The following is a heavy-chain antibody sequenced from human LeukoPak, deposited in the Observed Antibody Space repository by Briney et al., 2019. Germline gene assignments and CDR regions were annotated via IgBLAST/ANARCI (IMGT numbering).Heavy chain of an antibody. CDR1: GFTFSSYG. Sequence: GGSLRVSCAASGFTFSSYGMHWVRQAPGKGLEWVAVIWYDGSNKYYADSVKGRFTISRDNSKNTLYLQMNSLRAEDTAVYYCARDQDEGATEDPYYYYGMDVWGQGTTVTVSS. CDR2: IWYDGSNK. D-gene: IGHD1-26*01. J-gene: IGHJ6*02. V-gene: IGHV3-33*01. CDR3: ARDQDEGATEDPYYYYGMDV.